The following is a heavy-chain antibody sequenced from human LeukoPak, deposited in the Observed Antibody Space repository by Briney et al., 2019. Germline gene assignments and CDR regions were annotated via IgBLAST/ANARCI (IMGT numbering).Heavy chain of an antibody. CDR1: ALTFSSYA. J-gene: IGHJ4*02. CDR2: IRSKTYGGTT. D-gene: IGHD6-13*01. CDR3: TRGVGQQLIPPDY. V-gene: IGHV3-49*04. Sequence: GGSLRLSCAASALTFSSYAMTWVRQAPGKGLERVGFIRSKTYGGTTGYAASVKDTFTISRDDSKSVVYLQMNSLKTEDTAFYYCTRGVGQQLIPPDYWGQGTLVTVSS.